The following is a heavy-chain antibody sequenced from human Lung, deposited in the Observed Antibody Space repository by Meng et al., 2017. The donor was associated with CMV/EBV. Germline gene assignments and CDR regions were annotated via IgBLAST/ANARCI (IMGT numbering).Heavy chain of an antibody. CDR1: GYTFGNFG. CDR3: ARAGAAVTTHFDF. V-gene: IGHV1-18*01. Sequence: QVQLVQSGAELQKPGASVKVSCKASGYTFGNFGITWVRQAPGQGLEWVGWISAENGNTNYAQKFQGRVTLTTDTSTKTAYMDLRGLRSDDSAVYYCARAGAAVTTHFDFWGRGTLVTVSS. D-gene: IGHD4-17*01. CDR2: ISAENGNT. J-gene: IGHJ4*02.